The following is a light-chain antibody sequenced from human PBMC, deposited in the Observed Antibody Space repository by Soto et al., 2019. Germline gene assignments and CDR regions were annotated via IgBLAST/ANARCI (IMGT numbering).Light chain of an antibody. CDR2: EGS. CDR3: CSYAGSREV. Sequence: QAVVTQPASVSGSPGQSITISCTGTSSDVGSYNLVSWYQQHPGKAPKLMIYEGSKRPSGVSNRFSGSKSGNTASLTISGLQAEDEADYYCCSYAGSREVFGTGTKVTVL. J-gene: IGLJ1*01. V-gene: IGLV2-23*01. CDR1: SSDVGSYNL.